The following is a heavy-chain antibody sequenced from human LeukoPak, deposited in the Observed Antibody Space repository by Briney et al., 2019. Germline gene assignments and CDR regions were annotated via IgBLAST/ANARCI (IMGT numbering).Heavy chain of an antibody. CDR1: GFTFSSYE. V-gene: IGHV3-48*03. D-gene: IGHD3-3*01. CDR3: AREILESFPVEYYFDY. Sequence: GGSLRLSCAASGFTFSSYEMNWVRQAPGKGLEWVSYISSSGSTIYYADSVKGRFTISRDNAKNSLYLQMNSLRAEDTAVYYCAREILESFPVEYYFDYWGQGTLVTVSS. J-gene: IGHJ4*02. CDR2: ISSSGSTI.